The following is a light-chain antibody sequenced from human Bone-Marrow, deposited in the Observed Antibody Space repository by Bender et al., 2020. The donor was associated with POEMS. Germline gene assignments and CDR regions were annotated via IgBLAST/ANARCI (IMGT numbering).Light chain of an antibody. Sequence: QSALTQPRSVSGSPGQSVTLSCTGTSSDVGSYNLVSWYQQHPGKAPKLTIYEGSKRPSGVPNRFSGCKSGNAASLTISGLQAEGEGVYYCCSYTGSSTQVFGTGTEVTVL. CDR2: EGS. J-gene: IGLJ1*01. CDR3: CSYTGSSTQV. V-gene: IGLV2-14*02. CDR1: SSDVGSYNL.